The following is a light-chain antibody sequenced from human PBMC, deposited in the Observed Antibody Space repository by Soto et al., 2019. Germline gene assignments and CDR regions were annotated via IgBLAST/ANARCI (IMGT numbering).Light chain of an antibody. CDR2: GAS. Sequence: DIQMTQSPSSLSASVGDRVTITCRASQDIRDGLAWFQQKQGKAPKTLIFGASILESGVPSRFSGSGFGTDFTLTIRNLQPEDFATYYCQPYYVYPFPFGGGTKVEI. V-gene: IGKV1-16*01. J-gene: IGKJ4*01. CDR1: QDIRDG. CDR3: QPYYVYPFP.